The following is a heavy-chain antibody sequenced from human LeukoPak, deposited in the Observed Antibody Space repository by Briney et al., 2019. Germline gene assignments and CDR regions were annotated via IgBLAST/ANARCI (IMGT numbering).Heavy chain of an antibody. CDR1: A. Sequence: AMHXVRQAPGKXLEWVAVISYDGSNKYYADSVKGRFTISRDNSKNTLYLQMNSLRAEDTAVYYCARDGSSSWYDEGYYFDYWGQGTLVTVSS. D-gene: IGHD6-13*01. CDR3: ARDGSSSWYDEGYYFDY. J-gene: IGHJ4*02. V-gene: IGHV3-30-3*01. CDR2: ISYDGSNK.